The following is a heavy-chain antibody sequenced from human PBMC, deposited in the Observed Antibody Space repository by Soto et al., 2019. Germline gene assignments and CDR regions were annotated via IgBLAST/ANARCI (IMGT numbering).Heavy chain of an antibody. CDR3: ARDQGEWELDAFDI. CDR2: ISYDGSNK. CDR1: GFTFSSYA. Sequence: QVQLVESGGGVVQPGRSLRLSCAASGFTFSSYAMHWVRQAPGKGLEWVAGISYDGSNKYYADSVKGRFTISRDNSKNTLYLQMNSLRAEDTAVYYCARDQGEWELDAFDIWGQGTMVTVSS. D-gene: IGHD1-26*01. J-gene: IGHJ3*02. V-gene: IGHV3-30-3*01.